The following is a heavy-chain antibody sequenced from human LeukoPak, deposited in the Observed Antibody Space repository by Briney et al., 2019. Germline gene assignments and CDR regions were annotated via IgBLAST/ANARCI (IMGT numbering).Heavy chain of an antibody. CDR1: GGTFISNA. D-gene: IGHD4-11*01. Sequence: SVKVSCKASGGTFISNATTWVRQAPGQGLEWMGRIIPIFGITDYAQKFQGRVTITADKSTSTAYMEFSSLRSEDTAVYYCASGRMTTETTYCFDPWGQGTLITVSS. CDR3: ASGRMTTETTYCFDP. J-gene: IGHJ5*02. V-gene: IGHV1-69*04. CDR2: IIPIFGIT.